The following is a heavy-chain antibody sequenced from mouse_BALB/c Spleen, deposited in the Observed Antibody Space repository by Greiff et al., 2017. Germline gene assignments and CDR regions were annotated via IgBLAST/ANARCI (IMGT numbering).Heavy chain of an antibody. V-gene: IGHV3-2*02. Sequence: EVQLQQSGPGLVKPSQSLSLTCTVTGYSITSDYAWNWIRQFPGNKLEWMGYISYSGSTSYNPSLKSRISITRDTSKNQFFLQLNSVTTEDTATYYCARRSYDYDEAWFAYWGQGTLVTVSA. CDR1: GYSITSDYA. J-gene: IGHJ3*01. D-gene: IGHD2-4*01. CDR2: ISYSGST. CDR3: ARRSYDYDEAWFAY.